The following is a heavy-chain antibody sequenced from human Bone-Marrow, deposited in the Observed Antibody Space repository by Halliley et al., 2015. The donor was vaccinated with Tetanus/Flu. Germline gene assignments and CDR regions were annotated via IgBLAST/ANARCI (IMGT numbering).Heavy chain of an antibody. CDR3: STAPFT. V-gene: IGHV3-15*01. CDR2: IKSKSDGGTI. J-gene: IGHJ5*02. Sequence: KGLQWVGRIKSKSDGGTIDYAASVKGRFAISRDDSKNTLYLQMNSLKTEDTAFYYCSTAPFTWGQGTLATVSS.